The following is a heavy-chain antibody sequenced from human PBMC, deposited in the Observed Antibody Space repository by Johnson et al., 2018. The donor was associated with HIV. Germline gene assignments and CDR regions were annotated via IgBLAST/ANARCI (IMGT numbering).Heavy chain of an antibody. CDR3: ATDIRSGYRDAAFDI. V-gene: IGHV3-25*04. CDR2: VNPNGGNT. Sequence: NCVRQAPGNGLELVGQVNPNGGNTYLIDSGKDRFTISRDNAKNSLYLQMNSLRAEDTALYYCATDIRSGYRDAAFDIWGRGTMVTVSS. D-gene: IGHD5-12*01. J-gene: IGHJ3*02.